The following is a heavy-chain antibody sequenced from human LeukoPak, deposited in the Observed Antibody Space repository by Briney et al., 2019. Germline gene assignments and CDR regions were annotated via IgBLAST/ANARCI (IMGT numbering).Heavy chain of an antibody. Sequence: PGGSLRLSCAASGFTFSSYSMDWVRQAPGKGLEWVSSISSSSSYIYYADSVKGRFTISRDNAKNSLYLQMNSLRAEDTAVYYCARDLGYGSGSFLDYWGQGTLVTVSS. J-gene: IGHJ4*02. CDR1: GFTFSSYS. CDR3: ARDLGYGSGSFLDY. V-gene: IGHV3-21*01. D-gene: IGHD3-10*01. CDR2: ISSSSSYI.